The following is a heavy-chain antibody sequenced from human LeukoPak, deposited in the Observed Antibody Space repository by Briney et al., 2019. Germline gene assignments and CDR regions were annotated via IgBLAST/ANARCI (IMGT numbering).Heavy chain of an antibody. CDR3: ARDRGQQLVLDWFDP. Sequence: SVKVSCKASGGTFSSYAISWVRQAPGQGVEWMGGIIPIFGTANYAQKFQGRVTITADESTSTAYMELSSLRSEDTAVYYCARDRGQQLVLDWFDPWGQGTLVTVSS. CDR1: GGTFSSYA. CDR2: IIPIFGTA. V-gene: IGHV1-69*13. J-gene: IGHJ5*02. D-gene: IGHD6-13*01.